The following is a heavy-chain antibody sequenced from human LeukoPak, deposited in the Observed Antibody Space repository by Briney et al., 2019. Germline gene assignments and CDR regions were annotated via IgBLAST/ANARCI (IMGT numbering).Heavy chain of an antibody. CDR3: ARHADCVGDCYRN. D-gene: IGHD2-21*02. J-gene: IGHJ4*02. CDR1: GGPIRRDGAL. Sequence: SETLSLTCTVSGGPIRRDGALWGWIRQPPGKGLEWIRTISHSGTTYYNPSLKSRVTISVDTTKSQFSLKLSSVTAADTAVYFCARHADCVGDCYRNWGQGTLVTVSS. V-gene: IGHV4-39*01. CDR2: ISHSGTT.